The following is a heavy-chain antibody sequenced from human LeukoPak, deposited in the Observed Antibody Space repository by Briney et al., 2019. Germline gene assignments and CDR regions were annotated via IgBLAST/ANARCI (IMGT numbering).Heavy chain of an antibody. CDR3: TTTPYYDYVWGSYRPDY. J-gene: IGHJ4*02. Sequence: GGSLRLSCAASGFTFSNAWMNWVRQAPGKGLEWVGRIKSKTDGGTTDYAAPVKGRFTISRDDSKNTLYLQMNSLKTEDTAVYYRTTTPYYDYVWGSYRPDYWGQGTLVTVSS. CDR2: IKSKTDGGTT. V-gene: IGHV3-15*01. CDR1: GFTFSNAW. D-gene: IGHD3-16*02.